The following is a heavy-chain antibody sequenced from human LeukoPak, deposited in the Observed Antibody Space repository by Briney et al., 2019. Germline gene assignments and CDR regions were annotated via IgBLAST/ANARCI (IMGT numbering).Heavy chain of an antibody. V-gene: IGHV3-23*01. D-gene: IGHD3-16*02. CDR2: ISGSGGST. Sequence: GGFLRLSCAASGLTFSSYAMSWVRKAPGKGLEWVSAISGSGGSTYYADSVKGRFTISRDNSKSTLYLQMNSLTAEDTAVYYCAKDRSPLDYWGQGALVTVSS. J-gene: IGHJ4*02. CDR1: GLTFSSYA. CDR3: AKDRSPLDY.